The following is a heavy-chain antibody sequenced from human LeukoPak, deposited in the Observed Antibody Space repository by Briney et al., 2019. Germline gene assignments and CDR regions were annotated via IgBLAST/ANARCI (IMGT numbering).Heavy chain of an antibody. Sequence: PSETLSLTCTASGDSITNSNYYWGWVRQSPGRGLEWLGNIFYNGGPYYNPSFKSRVAISVDTSKNHFSLTLNAVTAADTAVYYCASFSRARIVVDGKVNDYWGQGTLVTVSS. CDR2: IFYNGGP. CDR1: GDSITNSNYY. J-gene: IGHJ4*02. D-gene: IGHD2-15*01. V-gene: IGHV4-39*02. CDR3: ASFSRARIVVDGKVNDY.